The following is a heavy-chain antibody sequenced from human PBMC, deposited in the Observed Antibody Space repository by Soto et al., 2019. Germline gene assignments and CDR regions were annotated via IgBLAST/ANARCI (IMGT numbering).Heavy chain of an antibody. CDR3: AREGSTVDWFDP. Sequence: QVQLVQSGAEVKKPGASVKVSCKASGYTFTDSFIHWVRQAPGQGLEWMGWINANGGGTMYAQSFQGRVTMTRDTSISTAYMELTRLRSDDTAVYYCAREGSTVDWFDPWGQGTLVTVSS. CDR2: INANGGGT. D-gene: IGHD2-15*01. CDR1: GYTFTDSF. J-gene: IGHJ5*02. V-gene: IGHV1-2*02.